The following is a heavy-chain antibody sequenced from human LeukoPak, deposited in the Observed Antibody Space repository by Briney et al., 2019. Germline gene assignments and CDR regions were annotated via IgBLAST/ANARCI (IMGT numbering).Heavy chain of an antibody. CDR2: ISAYNGNT. CDR3: ARPRGSGYYTAAFDI. D-gene: IGHD3-22*01. Sequence: ASVKVSCKASGYTFTSYGISWVRQAPGQGLEWMGWISAYNGNTNYAQKLQGRVTMTTDTSTSTAYMELRSLRSEDTAVYYCARPRGSGYYTAAFDIWGQGTMVTVSS. J-gene: IGHJ3*02. V-gene: IGHV1-18*01. CDR1: GYTFTSYG.